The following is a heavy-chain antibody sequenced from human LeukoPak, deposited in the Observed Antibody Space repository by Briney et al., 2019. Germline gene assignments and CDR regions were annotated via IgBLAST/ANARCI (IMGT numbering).Heavy chain of an antibody. Sequence: GGSLRLSCIASGFALSTYSMNWVRQAPGKGLEWVSYISISGNTINYADSVKGRFTISRDNSKNTLYLQMNSLRAEDTAVYYCARDLFIEYSSSVDAFDIWGQGTMVTVSS. CDR1: GFALSTYS. V-gene: IGHV3-48*01. D-gene: IGHD6-6*01. CDR3: ARDLFIEYSSSVDAFDI. J-gene: IGHJ3*02. CDR2: ISISGNTI.